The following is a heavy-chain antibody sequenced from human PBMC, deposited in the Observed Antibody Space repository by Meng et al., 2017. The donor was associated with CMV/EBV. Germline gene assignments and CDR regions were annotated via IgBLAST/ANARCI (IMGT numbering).Heavy chain of an antibody. Sequence: VQLQQWGAGLLKPSETLPLTCAVYGGSFSGYYWSWIRQPPGKGLEWIGEINNSGSTNYNPSLKSRVTISVDTSKNQFSLKLSSVTAADTAVYYCARESMVRGEDWGQGTLVTVSS. CDR1: GGSFSGYY. CDR2: INNSGST. D-gene: IGHD3-10*01. CDR3: ARESMVRGED. V-gene: IGHV4-34*01. J-gene: IGHJ4*02.